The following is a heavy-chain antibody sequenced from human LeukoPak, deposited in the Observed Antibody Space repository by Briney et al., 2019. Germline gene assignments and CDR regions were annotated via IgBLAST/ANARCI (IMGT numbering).Heavy chain of an antibody. D-gene: IGHD5-18*01. Sequence: SETLSLTCTVSGGSISSSSYYWGWIRQPPGKGLEWIGSIYYSGSTYYNPSLKSRVTISVDTSKNQFSLKLSSVTAADTAVYYCARHHPATAMVTTAFDIWGQGTMVTVSS. CDR1: GGSISSSSYY. CDR3: ARHHPATAMVTTAFDI. V-gene: IGHV4-39*01. J-gene: IGHJ3*02. CDR2: IYYSGST.